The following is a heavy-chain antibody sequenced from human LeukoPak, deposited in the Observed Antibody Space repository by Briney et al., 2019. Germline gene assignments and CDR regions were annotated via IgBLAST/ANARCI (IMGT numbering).Heavy chain of an antibody. Sequence: GESLKISCKGSGYSFTSYWIGWVRQMPGKGLEWIGIIYPGDSNTRYSPSFQGQVTISADKSISTAYLQWSSLKASDTAMYYCAIPLGSSSSSRDYWGQGTLVTVSS. CDR3: AIPLGSSSSSRDY. CDR2: IYPGDSNT. D-gene: IGHD6-6*01. V-gene: IGHV5-51*01. CDR1: GYSFTSYW. J-gene: IGHJ4*02.